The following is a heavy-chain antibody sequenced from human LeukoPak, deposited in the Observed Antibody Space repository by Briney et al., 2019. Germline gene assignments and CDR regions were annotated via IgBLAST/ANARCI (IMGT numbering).Heavy chain of an antibody. V-gene: IGHV3-48*03. CDR2: ISSSGSTI. D-gene: IGHD3-10*02. CDR3: AELGTTMIGGV. CDR1: GFTFSSYE. J-gene: IGHJ6*04. Sequence: GGSLRLSCAASGFTFSSYEMNWVRQAPGKGLEWISYISSSGSTIYYADSVKGRFTISRDNAKNSLYLQMNSLRAEDTAVYYCAELGTTMIGGVWGKGTTVTISS.